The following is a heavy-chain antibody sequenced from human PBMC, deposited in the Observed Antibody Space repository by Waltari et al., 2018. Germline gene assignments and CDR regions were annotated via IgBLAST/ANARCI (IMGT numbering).Heavy chain of an antibody. J-gene: IGHJ4*02. Sequence: EVQLVESGGGLVQPGGSLRLSCAASGFTFSSDWMSWVRQAPGKGLEWVANIKQDGSEKYYVDSVKGRFTISRDNAKNSLYLQMNSLRAEDTAVYYCARSGIYGSGSYFTSWGQGTLVTVSS. CDR3: ARSGIYGSGSYFTS. CDR1: GFTFSSDW. V-gene: IGHV3-7*01. CDR2: IKQDGSEK. D-gene: IGHD3-10*01.